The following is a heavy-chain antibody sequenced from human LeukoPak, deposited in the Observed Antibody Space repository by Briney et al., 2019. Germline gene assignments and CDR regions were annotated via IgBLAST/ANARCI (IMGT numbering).Heavy chain of an antibody. J-gene: IGHJ4*02. Sequence: GRSLRLSSAASGLTVSDSYMSWVRQAPGKGLEWVSVIYSGGSTYYANSVRGRFTMSRDDSKNTLYLQMNSLRAEDTAVYYCALESRSSGWVDYWGQGTLVTVSS. CDR1: GLTVSDSY. V-gene: IGHV3-66*01. CDR3: ALESRSSGWVDY. CDR2: IYSGGST. D-gene: IGHD6-19*01.